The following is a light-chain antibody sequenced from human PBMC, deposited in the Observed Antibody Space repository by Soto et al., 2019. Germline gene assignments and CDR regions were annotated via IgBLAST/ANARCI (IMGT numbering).Light chain of an antibody. CDR3: QQYNTFSQT. CDR2: DAS. Sequence: DIQMTQSPSTLSASVGDRVTITCRASQTISSWLAWYQQKPGKAPNLLIYDASNLESGVPSRLSGSGSGTEFTLTTSSLQPDDFATYYCQQYNTFSQTFGQGTKVDIK. V-gene: IGKV1-5*01. J-gene: IGKJ1*01. CDR1: QTISSW.